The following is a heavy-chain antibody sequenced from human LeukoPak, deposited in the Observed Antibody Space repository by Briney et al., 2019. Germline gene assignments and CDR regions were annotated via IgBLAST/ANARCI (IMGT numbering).Heavy chain of an antibody. Sequence: ASVKVSCKASGGTFSSYAISWVRQAPGQGLEWMGGIIPIFGTANHAQKFQGRVTITTDESTSTAYMELSSLRSEDTAVYYCARGRGSYYSTPFDYWGQGTLVTVSS. CDR1: GGTFSSYA. V-gene: IGHV1-69*05. D-gene: IGHD1-26*01. J-gene: IGHJ4*02. CDR3: ARGRGSYYSTPFDY. CDR2: IIPIFGTA.